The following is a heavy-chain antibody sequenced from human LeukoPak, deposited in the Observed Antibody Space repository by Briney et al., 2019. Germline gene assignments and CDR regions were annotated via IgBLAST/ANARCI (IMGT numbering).Heavy chain of an antibody. D-gene: IGHD1-1*01. J-gene: IGHJ4*02. CDR2: ISGSGGST. CDR1: GFTFSSYA. Sequence: GGSLRLFCAASGFTFSSYAMSWVRQAPGKELEWVSAISGSGGSTYYADSVKGRFTISRDNSKNTLYLQMNSLRAEDTAVYYCAPTKKTQPDYWGQGTLVTVSS. V-gene: IGHV3-23*01. CDR3: APTKKTQPDY.